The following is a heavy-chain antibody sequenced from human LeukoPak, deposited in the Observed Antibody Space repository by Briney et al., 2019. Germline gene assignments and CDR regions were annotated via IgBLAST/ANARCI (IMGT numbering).Heavy chain of an antibody. CDR3: AKDRGVSSGWYPFDY. V-gene: IGHV3-23*01. CDR2: ISGSGGSA. D-gene: IGHD6-19*01. CDR1: GFTFSSYA. Sequence: PGWSLRLSCAASGFTFSSYAMSWVRQAPGKGLEWVSAISGSGGSAYYADSVKGRFTISRDNSKNTLYLQMNSLRAEDTAVYYCAKDRGVSSGWYPFDYWGQGTLVTVSS. J-gene: IGHJ4*02.